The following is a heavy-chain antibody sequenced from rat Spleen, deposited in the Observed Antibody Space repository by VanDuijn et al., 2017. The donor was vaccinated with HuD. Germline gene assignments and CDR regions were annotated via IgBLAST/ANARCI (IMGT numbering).Heavy chain of an antibody. CDR1: GFTFSDHN. J-gene: IGHJ2*01. Sequence: EVQLVESGGGLVQPGRSLKLSCAASGFTFSDHNMAWVRQAPKKGLEWVATINYDGTNTYYRDSVKGRFTISRDNAKSTLHLQMDSLRSEDTASFYCARQYYGYNHLDYWGQGVMVTVSS. D-gene: IGHD1-9*01. V-gene: IGHV5-7*01. CDR3: ARQYYGYNHLDY. CDR2: INYDGTNT.